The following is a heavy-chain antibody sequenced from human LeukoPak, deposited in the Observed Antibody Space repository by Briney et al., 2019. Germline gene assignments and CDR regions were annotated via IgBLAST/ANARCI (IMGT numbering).Heavy chain of an antibody. J-gene: IGHJ4*02. CDR1: GGSFSGYY. CDR2: INHSGST. V-gene: IGHV4-34*01. CDR3: AGPRHDYVWGTYLDY. Sequence: PSETLSLTCAVYGGSFSGYYWSWIRQPPGKGLEWIGEINHSGSTNYNPSLKSRVTISVDTSKNQFSLKLSSVTAADTAVYYCAGPRHDYVWGTYLDYWGQGTLVTVSS. D-gene: IGHD3-16*02.